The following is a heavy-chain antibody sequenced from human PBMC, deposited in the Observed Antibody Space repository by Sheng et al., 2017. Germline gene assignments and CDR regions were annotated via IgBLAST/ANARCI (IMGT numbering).Heavy chain of an antibody. D-gene: IGHD1-26*01. Sequence: QLQLQESGPGLVKPSETLSLTCTVSGGSISSSSYYWGWIRQPPGKGLEWIGSIYYSGSTYYNPSLKSRVTISVDTSKNQFSLKLSSVTAADTAVYYCAREDSGSLPRPFDYWGQGTLVTVSS. CDR1: GGSISSSSYY. CDR3: AREDSGSLPRPFDY. CDR2: IYYSGST. V-gene: IGHV4-39*07. J-gene: IGHJ4*02.